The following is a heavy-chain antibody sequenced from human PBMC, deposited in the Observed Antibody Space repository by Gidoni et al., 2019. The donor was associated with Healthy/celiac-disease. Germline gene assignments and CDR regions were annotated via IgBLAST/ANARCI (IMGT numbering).Heavy chain of an antibody. CDR2: IYYSGST. V-gene: IGHV4-59*08. D-gene: IGHD1-1*01. Sequence: QLHLQESGPGLLTPSATLSLPFPVPGGSISLSYWSWIRQPPGKGLEWIGYIYYSGSTNYNPALKSRVTIAVDTSKNQFSLKLSSVTAADTAVYYCARLRTVWYFDLWGRGTLVTVSS. CDR3: ARLRTVWYFDL. CDR1: GGSISLSY. J-gene: IGHJ2*01.